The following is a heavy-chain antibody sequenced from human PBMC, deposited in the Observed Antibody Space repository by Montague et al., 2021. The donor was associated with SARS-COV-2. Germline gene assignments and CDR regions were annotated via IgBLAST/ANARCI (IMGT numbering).Heavy chain of an antibody. CDR1: AGSISSSIYY. Sequence: SETLSLTCTVSAGSISSSIYYWARLRQPPGKGLEWIGSIYYSGSTYYXPSVKSRVTISVATSQNDFSLKLSSATAAATAVYYCARSCGQWLLWGYYFDYWDTRSLAT. D-gene: IGHD6-19*01. J-gene: IGHJ4*02. CDR2: IYYSGST. CDR3: ARSCGQWLLWGYYFDY. V-gene: IGHV4-39*01.